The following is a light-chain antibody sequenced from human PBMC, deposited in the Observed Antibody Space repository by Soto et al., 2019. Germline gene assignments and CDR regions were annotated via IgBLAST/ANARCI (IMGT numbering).Light chain of an antibody. CDR3: SSYTSSSTLD. J-gene: IGLJ1*01. CDR1: SSDVGGYNY. Sequence: QSVLTQPASVSGSPGQSITISCTGTSSDVGGYNYVSWYQHNPGKAPKLIIYEVTYRPSGVSYRFSASKSGNTTSLTISGLQAEDEADYFCSSYTSSSTLDFGAGTKAAVL. CDR2: EVT. V-gene: IGLV2-14*01.